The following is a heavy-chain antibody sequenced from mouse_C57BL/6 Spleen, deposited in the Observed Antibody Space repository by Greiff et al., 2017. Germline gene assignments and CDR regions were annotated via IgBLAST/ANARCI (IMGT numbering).Heavy chain of an antibody. V-gene: IGHV1-53*01. CDR3: ARELVYYGSSFSGRYFDV. D-gene: IGHD1-1*01. J-gene: IGHJ1*03. Sequence: VQLQQSGPELVKPGASVKLSCKASGYTFTSYWMHWVKQRPGQGLEWIGNINPSNGGTNYNEKFKSKATLTVDKSSSTAYMQLSSLTSEDSAVYYCARELVYYGSSFSGRYFDVWGTGTTVTVSS. CDR1: GYTFTSYW. CDR2: INPSNGGT.